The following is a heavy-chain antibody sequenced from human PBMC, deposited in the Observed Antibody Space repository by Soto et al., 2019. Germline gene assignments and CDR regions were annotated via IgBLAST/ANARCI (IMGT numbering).Heavy chain of an antibody. Sequence: ASVKVSCKASGYTFTGYAVHWVRQAPGQRLEWMGWINAGNGNTKYSQKFQGRVTITRDTSASTAYMELSSLRSEDTAVYYCARAVAVPADFDYWGQGTMVTVSS. CDR3: ARAVAVPADFDY. CDR1: GYTFTGYA. J-gene: IGHJ4*02. D-gene: IGHD6-19*01. V-gene: IGHV1-3*01. CDR2: INAGNGNT.